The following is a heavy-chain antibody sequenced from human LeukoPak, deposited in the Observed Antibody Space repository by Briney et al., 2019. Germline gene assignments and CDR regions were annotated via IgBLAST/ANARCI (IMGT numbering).Heavy chain of an antibody. Sequence: PGRSLRLSCAASGFTFSSYGMHWVRQAPGKGLEWVAVISYDGSNKYYADSVKGRFTISRDNSKNTLYLQVNSLRAEDTAVYYCARFWSGYYLDYWGQGTLVTVSS. CDR1: GFTFSSYG. J-gene: IGHJ4*02. V-gene: IGHV3-30*03. CDR2: ISYDGSNK. CDR3: ARFWSGYYLDY. D-gene: IGHD3-3*01.